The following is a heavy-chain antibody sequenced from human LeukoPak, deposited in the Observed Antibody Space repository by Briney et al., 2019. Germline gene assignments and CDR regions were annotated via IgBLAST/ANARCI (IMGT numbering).Heavy chain of an antibody. V-gene: IGHV4-38-2*02. CDR2: IYHSGNT. CDR1: GYSISSGYY. J-gene: IGHJ3*02. CDR3: ARDRGNYVWGSYRSGGAFDI. D-gene: IGHD3-16*02. Sequence: SETLSLTCTVSGYSISSGYYWGWIRQPPGKGLEWIGCIYHSGNTYYNPSLKSRVTISVDTSKNQLSLKLSSVTAADTAVYYCARDRGNYVWGSYRSGGAFDIWGQGTMVTVSS.